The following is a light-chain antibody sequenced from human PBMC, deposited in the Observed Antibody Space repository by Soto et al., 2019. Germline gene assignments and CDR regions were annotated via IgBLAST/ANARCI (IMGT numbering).Light chain of an antibody. CDR2: AAS. CDR3: QQYGSSPPIT. Sequence: EIVLTQSPGTLSLSPGERATLSCRASQSVSSSYLAWYQQKPGQAPRLLLYAASSRATGIPDRFSGSGSGTDFTLTISRLEPEDFAVYYCQQYGSSPPITFCPGTKVDIK. V-gene: IGKV3-20*01. CDR1: QSVSSSY. J-gene: IGKJ3*01.